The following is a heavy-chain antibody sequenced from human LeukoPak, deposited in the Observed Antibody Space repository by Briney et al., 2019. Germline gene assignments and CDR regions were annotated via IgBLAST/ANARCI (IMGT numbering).Heavy chain of an antibody. CDR2: ISAYNGNT. Sequence: ASVKVSCKASGYTFTSYGISWVRQAPGQGLEWMGWISAYNGNTNYAQKLQGRVTMTTDTSTSTAYMELRSLRSDDTAVYYCVRDRGSGWYVGDVGKLDYWGQGTLVTVSS. D-gene: IGHD6-19*01. V-gene: IGHV1-18*01. CDR1: GYTFTSYG. J-gene: IGHJ4*02. CDR3: VRDRGSGWYVGDVGKLDY.